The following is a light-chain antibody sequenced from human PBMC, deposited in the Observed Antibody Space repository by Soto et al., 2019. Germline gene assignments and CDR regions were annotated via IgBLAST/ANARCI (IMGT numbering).Light chain of an antibody. CDR2: WAS. J-gene: IGKJ2*01. CDR1: QTVLYRSKNKNY. CDR3: QQYNNWPPYT. Sequence: DIVMTQSPDSLAVSLGERATINCKSSQTVLYRSKNKNYLAWYQQKPGQPPKLLIYWASTRESGVPDRFSGSGSGTDFTLTITSLQSEDFAVYYCQQYNNWPPYTFGQGTKLEIK. V-gene: IGKV4-1*01.